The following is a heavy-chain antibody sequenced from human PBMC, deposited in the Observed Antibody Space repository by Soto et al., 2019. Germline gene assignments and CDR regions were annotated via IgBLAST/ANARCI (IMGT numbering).Heavy chain of an antibody. D-gene: IGHD3-10*02. V-gene: IGHV1-69*13. J-gene: IGHJ6*02. CDR1: GYTFTSYG. CDR2: IIPTFGRT. Sequence: GASVKVSCKASGYTFTSYGISWVRQAPGQGLEWMGKIIPTFGRTNYAQKFQGRLTISADDSTSTAYMELSSLLSEDTAVYYCARDPLSSFAMDVWGQGTTVTVSS. CDR3: ARDPLSSFAMDV.